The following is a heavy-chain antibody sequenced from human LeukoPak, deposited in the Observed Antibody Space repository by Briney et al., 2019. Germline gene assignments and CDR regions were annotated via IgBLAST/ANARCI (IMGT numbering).Heavy chain of an antibody. CDR3: ARESCSGGSCYFDY. CDR1: GGSISSGGYS. D-gene: IGHD2-15*01. CDR2: IYHGGST. V-gene: IGHV4-30-2*01. Sequence: SQTLSLTCAVSGGSISSGGYSWSWIRQPPGKGLEWTGYIYHGGSTYYNPSLKSRVTISVDRSKNQFSLKLSSVTAADTAVYYCARESCSGGSCYFDYWGQGTLVTVSS. J-gene: IGHJ4*02.